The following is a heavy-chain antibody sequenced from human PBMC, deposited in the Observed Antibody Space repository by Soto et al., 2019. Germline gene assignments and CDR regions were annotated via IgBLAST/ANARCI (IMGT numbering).Heavy chain of an antibody. D-gene: IGHD3-10*01. CDR1: VFTFSNAW. J-gene: IGHJ6*02. Sequence: GGSLRLSCAASVFTFSNAWMIWVRQAPGKGLEWVGRIKSKTDGGTTDYAAPVKGRFTISRDDSKNTLYLQMNSLKTEDTAVYYCTTEGWFGELFPPLSYYYGMDVWGQGTTVTVSS. CDR2: IKSKTDGGTT. CDR3: TTEGWFGELFPPLSYYYGMDV. V-gene: IGHV3-15*01.